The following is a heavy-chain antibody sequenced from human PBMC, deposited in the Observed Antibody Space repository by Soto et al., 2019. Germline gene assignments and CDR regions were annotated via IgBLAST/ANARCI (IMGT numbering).Heavy chain of an antibody. Sequence: SLRLSCAASGFSFTMYAFHWVRQAPGKGLEWVSGVSGSGSTTYYADSVKGRFIISRDNSKKTAFLYMNSLRAEDTAVYYCARDPTYSADSESPHYFDYWGQGTLVTVSS. J-gene: IGHJ4*02. V-gene: IGHV3-23*01. CDR2: VSGSGSTT. D-gene: IGHD3-10*01. CDR3: ARDPTYSADSESPHYFDY. CDR1: GFSFTMYA.